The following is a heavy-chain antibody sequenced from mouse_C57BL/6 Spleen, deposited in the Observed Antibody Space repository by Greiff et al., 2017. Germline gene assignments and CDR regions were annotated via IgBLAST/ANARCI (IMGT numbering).Heavy chain of an antibody. V-gene: IGHV1-55*01. Sequence: VKLKQPGAELVKPGASVKMSCKASGYTFTSYWITWVKQRPGQGLEWIGDIYPGSGSTNYNEKFKSKATLTVDTSSSTAYMQRSSLTSEDSAVYYCASELGRPPYYYWGQGTTLTVSS. J-gene: IGHJ2*01. CDR1: GYTFTSYW. CDR2: IYPGSGST. CDR3: ASELGRPPYYY. D-gene: IGHD4-1*01.